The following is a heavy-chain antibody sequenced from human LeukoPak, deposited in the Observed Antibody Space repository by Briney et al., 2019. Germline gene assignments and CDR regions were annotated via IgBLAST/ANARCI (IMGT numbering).Heavy chain of an antibody. CDR1: GYTFTSYD. D-gene: IGHD5-18*01. CDR3: ARCGYSYGDYYYYYYYMDV. V-gene: IGHV1-8*01. J-gene: IGHJ6*03. Sequence: GAPVKVSCKASGYTFTSYDINWVRQATGQGLEWMGWMDPNSGNTGYAQKFQGRVTMTRNTSISTAYMELSSLRSEDTAVYYCARCGYSYGDYYYYYYYMDVWGKGTTVTVSS. CDR2: MDPNSGNT.